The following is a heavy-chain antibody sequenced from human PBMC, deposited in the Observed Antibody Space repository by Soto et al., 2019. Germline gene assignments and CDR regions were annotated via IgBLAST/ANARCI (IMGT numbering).Heavy chain of an antibody. CDR1: GSPLVGFR. J-gene: IGHJ3*01. CDR2: INYHGGDI. D-gene: IGHD6-19*01. V-gene: IGHV3-48*01. Sequence: EEQLVESGGGLEQRGGSWDFSCAALGSPLVGFRMTWVGKAPGGGLAGLIFINYHGGDIYYANSVRGRFTIFRDTAKNSVYLQVDSLRPEDTAMYYCARDAVAATGGFGALDVWGQGTMVTVSS. CDR3: ARDAVAATGGFGALDV.